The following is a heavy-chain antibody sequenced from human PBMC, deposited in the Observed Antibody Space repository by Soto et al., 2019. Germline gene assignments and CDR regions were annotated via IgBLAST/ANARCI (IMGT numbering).Heavy chain of an antibody. CDR3: AKRTSGTTWGDSDY. CDR1: GYIFSDYG. CDR2: ISGYSGNA. V-gene: IGHV1-18*04. D-gene: IGHD4-17*01. J-gene: IGHJ4*02. Sequence: QVQVMQSGAEVKKPGDSVKVSCKTSGYIFSDYGINWVRQAPGQGLEWPGWISGYSGNANLAQKFQGRVTMTTDKSTRTAYMELTTLRSDGTAVSYCAKRTSGTTWGDSDYWGQGTLVTVSS.